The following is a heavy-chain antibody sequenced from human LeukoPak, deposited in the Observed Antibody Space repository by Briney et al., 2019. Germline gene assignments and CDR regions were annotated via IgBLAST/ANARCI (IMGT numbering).Heavy chain of an antibody. J-gene: IGHJ6*02. CDR3: ARDRPAYSNGRAYGMDV. V-gene: IGHV4-59*01. Sequence: SETLSLTCTVSGGSISTYYWSWIRQPPGKGLEFIGYVYYDGSTNYNPSLKSRVTVSVDTSKNQFSLKLRSVTAADTAVYYCARDRPAYSNGRAYGMDVWGQGTTVTVSS. CDR1: GGSISTYY. CDR2: VYYDGST. D-gene: IGHD6-19*01.